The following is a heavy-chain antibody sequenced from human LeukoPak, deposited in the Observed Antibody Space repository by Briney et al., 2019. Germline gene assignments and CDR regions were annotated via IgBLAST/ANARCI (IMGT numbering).Heavy chain of an antibody. CDR3: AKGFSMTTPYYFDY. CDR1: GFTFSSYG. J-gene: IGHJ4*02. V-gene: IGHV3-30*02. D-gene: IGHD4-11*01. Sequence: GGSLRLSCAASGFTFSSYGMHWVRQAPGKGLEWVAFIRYDGSNKYYADSVKGRFTISRDNSKNTLYLQMNSLRAEDTAVYYCAKGFSMTTPYYFDYWGQGTLVTVSS. CDR2: IRYDGSNK.